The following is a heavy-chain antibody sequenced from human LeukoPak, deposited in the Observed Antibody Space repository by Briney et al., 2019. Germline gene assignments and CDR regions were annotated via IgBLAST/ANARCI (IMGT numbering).Heavy chain of an antibody. CDR2: IYHSGST. CDR1: GFTFSTYA. Sequence: LRLSCAASGFTFSTYAMSWVRQAPGKGLEWIGYIYHSGSTYYNPSLKSRVTISVDRSKNQFSLKLSSVTAADTAVYYCASLSNYGDYGYFDYWGQGTLVTVSS. D-gene: IGHD4-17*01. J-gene: IGHJ4*02. CDR3: ASLSNYGDYGYFDY. V-gene: IGHV4-30-2*01.